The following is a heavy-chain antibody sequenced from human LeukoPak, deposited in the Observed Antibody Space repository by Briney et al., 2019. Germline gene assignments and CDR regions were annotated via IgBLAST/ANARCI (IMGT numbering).Heavy chain of an antibody. V-gene: IGHV4-39*07. D-gene: IGHD3-16*01. CDR2: IYYSGST. CDR1: GGSISSSSYC. Sequence: KSSETLSLTCTVSGGSISSSSYCWGWIRQPPGKGLEWIGSIYYSGSTYYNPSLKSRVTISVDTSKNQFSLKLSSVTAADTAVYYCARERLGHYGMDVWGQGTTVTVSS. CDR3: ARERLGHYGMDV. J-gene: IGHJ6*02.